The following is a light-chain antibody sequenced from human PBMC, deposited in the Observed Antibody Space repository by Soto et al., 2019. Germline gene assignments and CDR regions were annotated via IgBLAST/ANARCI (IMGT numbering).Light chain of an antibody. CDR1: QSVSSSY. J-gene: IGKJ3*01. CDR2: GAS. V-gene: IGKV3-20*01. CDR3: QHYGSSPLFT. Sequence: EIVLTQSPGTLSLSPGERATLSCRASQSVSSSYLAWYQQKPGQAPRLLIYGASSRATGIPDRFSGRGSGTDFTLTISRLEPEDFAVYYCQHYGSSPLFTFGPGAKVDIK.